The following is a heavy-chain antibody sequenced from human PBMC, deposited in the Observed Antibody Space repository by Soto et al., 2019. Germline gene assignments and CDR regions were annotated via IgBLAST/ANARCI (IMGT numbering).Heavy chain of an antibody. D-gene: IGHD1-26*01. CDR1: GFN. CDR3: AMTVGPTSWNFYY. CDR2: ISYDGNNK. V-gene: IGHV3-30-3*01. Sequence: QVQLVESGGGVVQPGRSLRLSCAASGFNMHWVRQAPGKGLEWVAVISYDGNNKYYADSVKGRFSISRYNSKNTLYLQMNSLRAEDTAVYYWAMTVGPTSWNFYYWAQGTLVTVSS. J-gene: IGHJ4*02.